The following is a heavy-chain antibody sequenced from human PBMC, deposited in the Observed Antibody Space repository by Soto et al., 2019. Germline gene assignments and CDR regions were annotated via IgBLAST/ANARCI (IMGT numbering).Heavy chain of an antibody. CDR3: ARDRPPVDTAMVGSRYYYYGMDV. CDR2: IIPIFGTA. J-gene: IGHJ6*02. Sequence: QVQLVQSGAEVKKPGSSVKVSCKASGGTFSSYAISWVRQAPGQGLEWMGGIIPIFGTANYAQKFQGRVTITADESTSTASMELSSLRSEDTAVYYCARDRPPVDTAMVGSRYYYYGMDVWGQGTTVTVSS. V-gene: IGHV1-69*01. D-gene: IGHD5-18*01. CDR1: GGTFSSYA.